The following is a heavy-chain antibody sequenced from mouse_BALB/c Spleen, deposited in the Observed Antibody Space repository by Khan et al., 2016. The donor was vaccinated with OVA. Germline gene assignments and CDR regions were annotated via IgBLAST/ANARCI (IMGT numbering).Heavy chain of an antibody. CDR3: TTYYFEWYCFDY. V-gene: IGHV5-17*02. D-gene: IGHD2-14*01. CDR2: ISADSNSI. Sequence: EVELVESGGGLVKPGGSRKLSCVASGFTFSSYGMHWVRQAPDKGLEWVAYISADSNSIYYADTVKGRFTISRDNSKNTLYLQMTSLMSEDTVYCVCTTYYFEWYCFDYWGPGTTGTV. J-gene: IGHJ2*01. CDR1: GFTFSSYG.